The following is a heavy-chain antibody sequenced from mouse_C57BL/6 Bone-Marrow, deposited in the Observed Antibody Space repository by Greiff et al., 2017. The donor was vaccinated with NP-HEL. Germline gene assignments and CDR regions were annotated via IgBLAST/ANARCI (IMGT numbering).Heavy chain of an antibody. V-gene: IGHV1-81*01. D-gene: IGHD1-1*01. CDR2: IYPRSGNT. J-gene: IGHJ4*01. CDR1: GYTFTSYG. Sequence: VQLQQSGAELARPGASVKLSCKASGYTFTSYGISWVKQRTGQGLEWIGEIYPRSGNTYYNEKFKGKATLTADKSSSTAYMELRSLTSEDSAVYFCARSRTTVVEGYAMDYWGQGTSVTVSS. CDR3: ARSRTTVVEGYAMDY.